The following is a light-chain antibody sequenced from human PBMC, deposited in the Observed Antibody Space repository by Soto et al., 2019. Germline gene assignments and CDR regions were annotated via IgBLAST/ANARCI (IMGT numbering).Light chain of an antibody. Sequence: QSVLTQPASVSGSPGQSITISCTGTSSDVGAYKYVSWFQQHPGKAPKVMIYEVANRPSGVSHRFSGSKSGNTASLTISGLQAEDEADYYCSSYTSSSTVVFGGGTKLTVL. J-gene: IGLJ2*01. V-gene: IGLV2-14*01. CDR3: SSYTSSSTVV. CDR2: EVA. CDR1: SSDVGAYKY.